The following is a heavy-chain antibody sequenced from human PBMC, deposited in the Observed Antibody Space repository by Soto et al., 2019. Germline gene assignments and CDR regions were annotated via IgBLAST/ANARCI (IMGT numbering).Heavy chain of an antibody. D-gene: IGHD6-13*01. Sequence: GASVKVSCKASGYTFTSYAMHWVRQAPGQRLEWMGWINAGNGNTKYSQKFQGRVTITRDTSASTAYMELSSLRSEDTAVYYCARDLGYSSILVVNWFDPWGQGTPVTVSS. CDR3: ARDLGYSSILVVNWFDP. CDR2: INAGNGNT. V-gene: IGHV1-3*01. CDR1: GYTFTSYA. J-gene: IGHJ5*02.